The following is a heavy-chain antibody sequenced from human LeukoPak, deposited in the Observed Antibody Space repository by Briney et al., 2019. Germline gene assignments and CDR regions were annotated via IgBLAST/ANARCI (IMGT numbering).Heavy chain of an antibody. Sequence: GGSLRLPCAASGFTFSSYSMNWVRQVPGKGLEWVSYISSSSSTIYYADSVKGRFTISRDNAKNSLYLQMNSLRAEDTAVYYCARLSSHYDFWSGSPAYWGQGTLVTVSS. D-gene: IGHD3-3*01. V-gene: IGHV3-48*01. CDR3: ARLSSHYDFWSGSPAY. CDR1: GFTFSSYS. J-gene: IGHJ4*02. CDR2: ISSSSSTI.